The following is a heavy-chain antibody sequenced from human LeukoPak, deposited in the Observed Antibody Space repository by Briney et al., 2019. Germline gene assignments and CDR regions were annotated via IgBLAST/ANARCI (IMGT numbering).Heavy chain of an antibody. Sequence: ASVKVSCKASGYTFTSYGISWVRQAPGQGLEWMGWISAYNGNTNYAQKLQGRVAMTTDTSTSTAYMELRSLRSDDTAVYYCARDGTVAGPYYFDYWGQGTLVTVSS. CDR2: ISAYNGNT. J-gene: IGHJ4*02. D-gene: IGHD6-19*01. CDR3: ARDGTVAGPYYFDY. CDR1: GYTFTSYG. V-gene: IGHV1-18*01.